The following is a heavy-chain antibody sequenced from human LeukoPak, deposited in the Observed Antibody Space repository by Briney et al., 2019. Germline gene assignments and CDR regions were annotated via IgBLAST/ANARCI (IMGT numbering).Heavy chain of an antibody. D-gene: IGHD2-15*01. V-gene: IGHV1-69*05. CDR2: IIPIFGTT. J-gene: IGHJ4*02. Sequence: SVKVSCKASGGTFSSYAISWVRQAPGQGLEWMGGIIPIFGTTNYAQKFQGRVTITTDESTSTAYMELSSLRSEDTAVYFCARRNYCSGGSCYPDYWGQGTLVTVSS. CDR3: ARRNYCSGGSCYPDY. CDR1: GGTFSSYA.